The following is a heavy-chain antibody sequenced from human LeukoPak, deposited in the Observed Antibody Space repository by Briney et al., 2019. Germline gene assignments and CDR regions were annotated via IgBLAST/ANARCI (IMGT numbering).Heavy chain of an antibody. J-gene: IGHJ3*02. V-gene: IGHV3-7*01. CDR2: FEGIRSAK. D-gene: IGHD7-27*01. CDR3: ARDPGWGAYDI. CDR1: AFTFSRYW. Sequence: PGGSLRLSCAASAFTFSRYWMSWVRQAPGKGLEWVAFFEGIRSAKYYFDSLQVLFTISKNNSDNSLYLQMDSLRVEDTAISYCARDPGWGAYDIWGQGAMVTVSS.